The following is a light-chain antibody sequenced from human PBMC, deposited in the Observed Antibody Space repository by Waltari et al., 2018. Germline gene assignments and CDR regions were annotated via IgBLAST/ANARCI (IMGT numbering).Light chain of an antibody. CDR1: QGIGNY. V-gene: IGKV1-16*01. CDR3: LQYNSYPLP. Sequence: DIQMTQSPASLSAYVVDRVTITCRASQGIGNYLAWLQQKPGKAPKSLIYGTSSLPSGVASRFSGSRSGTDFTLTIRRLQPEDFSTYYCLQYNSYPLPFGGGTKVEIK. J-gene: IGKJ4*01. CDR2: GTS.